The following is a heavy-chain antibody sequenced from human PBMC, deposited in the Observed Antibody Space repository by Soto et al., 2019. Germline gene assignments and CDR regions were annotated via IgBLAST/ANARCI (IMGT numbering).Heavy chain of an antibody. D-gene: IGHD2-2*01. Sequence: GGSLRLSCAASGFTFSSYAMSWVRQAPGKGLEWVSAISGSGGSTYYADSVKGRFTISRDNSKNTLYLQMNSLRAEDTAVYYCQVVPAAMGYYYYYYGMDVWGQGTTVTVSS. CDR3: QVVPAAMGYYYYYYGMDV. CDR2: ISGSGGST. J-gene: IGHJ6*02. V-gene: IGHV3-23*01. CDR1: GFTFSSYA.